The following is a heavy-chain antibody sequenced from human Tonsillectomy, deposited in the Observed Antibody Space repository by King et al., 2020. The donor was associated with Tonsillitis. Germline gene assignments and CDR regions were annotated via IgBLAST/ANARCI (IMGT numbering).Heavy chain of an antibody. V-gene: IGHV3-7*01. CDR3: ARGGTLGYSYDY. CDR2: IKQDGSEK. J-gene: IGHJ4*02. D-gene: IGHD2-15*01. Sequence: VQLVESGGGLVQPGGSLRLSCADSGFTFSNYWMSWVRQAPGKGLEWVANIKQDGSEKYYVDSVKGRLTISRDNAKKSLYLQMNSLRAEDTAVYYCARGGTLGYSYDYWGQGTLVTVSS. CDR1: GFTFSNYW.